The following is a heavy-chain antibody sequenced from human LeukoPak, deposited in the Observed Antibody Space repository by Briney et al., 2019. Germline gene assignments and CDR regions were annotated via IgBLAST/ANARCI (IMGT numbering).Heavy chain of an antibody. CDR3: ARDTAVAGSYYSDY. D-gene: IGHD6-19*01. V-gene: IGHV3-74*01. J-gene: IGHJ4*02. Sequence: PGGSLRLSCAASGFTFSSYWMHWVRQPPGRGLVWVSRINSDGTTISYADSVKGRFTISRDNAKNTLYLQMNSLRAEDTAVYYCARDTAVAGSYYSDYWGQGTLVTVSS. CDR1: GFTFSSYW. CDR2: INSDGTTI.